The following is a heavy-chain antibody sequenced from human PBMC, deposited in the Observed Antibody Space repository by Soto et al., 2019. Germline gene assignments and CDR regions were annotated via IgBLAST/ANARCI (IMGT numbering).Heavy chain of an antibody. CDR3: AKDLIAVVWYGLDY. D-gene: IGHD6-19*01. V-gene: IGHV3-23*01. CDR1: GFTFSSYA. Sequence: EVQLLESGGGLVQPGGSLRLSCAASGFTFSSYAMSWVRQAPGKGLEWVSAISGSGGSTYYAVSVKVRFTISRNNSKNTLYLQMNSLRAEDTAVYYCAKDLIAVVWYGLDYWGQGTLVTVSS. CDR2: ISGSGGST. J-gene: IGHJ4*02.